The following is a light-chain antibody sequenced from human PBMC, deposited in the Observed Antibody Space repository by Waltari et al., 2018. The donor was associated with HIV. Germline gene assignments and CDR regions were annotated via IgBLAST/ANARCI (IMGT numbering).Light chain of an antibody. Sequence: SAVTQPASVSVLPGQSLTLSCTRYDRAFALYNFVSWYQQHPGTLPLLLLYDVDIRASGISDRFSGSMSGHTASLNSSGRRAEDEADYYCASFTGDHTLVFGGGTKVTVL. CDR1: DRAFALYNF. V-gene: IGLV2-14*03. CDR3: ASFTGDHTLV. J-gene: IGLJ3*02. CDR2: DVD.